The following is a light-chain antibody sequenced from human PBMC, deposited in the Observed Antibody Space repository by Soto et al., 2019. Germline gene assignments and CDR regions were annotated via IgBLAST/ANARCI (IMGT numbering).Light chain of an antibody. Sequence: DIPLTQSPSPPSAAVRGRDTNTFPASRNINMYLNWYQVEPGKAPKLLIYAASSSQSGVPSRFSGSGSGTDFTLTIAGLQPEDSATYFCQQSMTAPLTFGGGTKVDIK. CDR1: RNINMY. V-gene: IGKV1-39*01. CDR2: AAS. CDR3: QQSMTAPLT. J-gene: IGKJ4*01.